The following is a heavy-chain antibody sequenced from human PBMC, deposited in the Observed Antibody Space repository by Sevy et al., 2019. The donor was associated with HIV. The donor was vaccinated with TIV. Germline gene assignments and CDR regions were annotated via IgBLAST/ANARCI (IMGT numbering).Heavy chain of an antibody. CDR2: ISYDGSNK. CDR3: ARDRYYYDSSGYYSGAFDI. J-gene: IGHJ3*02. D-gene: IGHD3-22*01. CDR1: GFTFGSYA. Sequence: GGSLRLSCAASGFTFGSYAMHWVRQAPGKGLEWVAVISYDGSNKYYADSVKGRFTISRDNSKNTLYLQMNSLRAEDTAVYYCARDRYYYDSSGYYSGAFDIWGQGTMVTVSS. V-gene: IGHV3-30-3*01.